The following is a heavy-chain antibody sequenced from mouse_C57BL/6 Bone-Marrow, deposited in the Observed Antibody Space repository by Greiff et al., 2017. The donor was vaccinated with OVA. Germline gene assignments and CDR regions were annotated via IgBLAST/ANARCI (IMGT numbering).Heavy chain of an antibody. CDR1: GYTFTDYY. V-gene: IGHV1-26*01. CDR2: INPNNGGT. D-gene: IGHD1-1*01. J-gene: IGHJ2*01. Sequence: VQLQQSGPELVKPGASVKISCKASGYTFTDYYMNWVKQSHGKSLEWIGDINPNNGGTSYNQKFKGKATLTVDKSSSTAYMELRSLTSEDSAVYYCARTPYYYGSSWGGYYFDYWGQGTTLTVSS. CDR3: ARTPYYYGSSWGGYYFDY.